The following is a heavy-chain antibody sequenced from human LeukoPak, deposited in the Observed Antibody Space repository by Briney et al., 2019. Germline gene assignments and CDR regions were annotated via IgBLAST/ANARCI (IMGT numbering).Heavy chain of an antibody. Sequence: GRSLRLSCAASGFTFSSYAMHWVRQAPGKGLEWVAVISYDGSNKYYADSVKGRFTISRDNSKNTLYLQMNSLRAEDTAVYYCAREAVVAGFYDYWGQGTLVTVSS. CDR1: GFTFSSYA. J-gene: IGHJ4*02. CDR3: AREAVVAGFYDY. D-gene: IGHD2-15*01. V-gene: IGHV3-30-3*01. CDR2: ISYDGSNK.